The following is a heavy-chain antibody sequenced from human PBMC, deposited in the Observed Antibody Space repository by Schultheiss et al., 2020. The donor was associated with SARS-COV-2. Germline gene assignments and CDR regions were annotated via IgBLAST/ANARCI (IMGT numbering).Heavy chain of an antibody. CDR2: IYYSGST. J-gene: IGHJ4*02. V-gene: IGHV4-59*12. CDR3: ARGKARQYSSAWYYFDY. D-gene: IGHD6-19*01. CDR1: GGSISSYY. Sequence: ESLKISCTVSGGSISSYYWSWIRQHPGKGLEWIGYIYYSGSTYYNPSLKSRVTISVDTSKNQFSLRLNSVTAADTAVYYCARGKARQYSSAWYYFDYWGQGTLVTVSS.